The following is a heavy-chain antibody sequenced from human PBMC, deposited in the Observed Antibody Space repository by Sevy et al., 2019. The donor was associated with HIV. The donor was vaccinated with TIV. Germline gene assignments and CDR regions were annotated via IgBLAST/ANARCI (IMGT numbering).Heavy chain of an antibody. CDR1: GFTFSDAW. V-gene: IGHV3-15*01. CDR3: GGGTATSDFDH. D-gene: IGHD1-1*01. CDR2: IKSKTDSGTR. Sequence: GGSLRLSCTTSGFTFSDAWMNWVRQAPGKGLEWVARIKSKTDSGTRDFAAPVKGRFSISRDDSKNTVYLQMTSLKDEDTGVYFCGGGTATSDFDHWGQGTLVTVS. J-gene: IGHJ4*02.